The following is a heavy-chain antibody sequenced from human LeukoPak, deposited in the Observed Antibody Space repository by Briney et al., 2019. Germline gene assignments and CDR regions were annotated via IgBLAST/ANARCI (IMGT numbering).Heavy chain of an antibody. CDR3: ARRSRSSWLVGSYFDY. J-gene: IGHJ4*02. V-gene: IGHV4-4*02. D-gene: IGHD6-19*01. CDR1: GGSISSSNW. Sequence: PSGTLSLTCAVSGGSISSSNWWSWVRQPPGKGLGWIGEIYHSGSTNYNPSLKSRVTISVDRSKSQFSLKLSSVTAADTAVYYCARRSRSSWLVGSYFDYWGQGTLVTVSS. CDR2: IYHSGST.